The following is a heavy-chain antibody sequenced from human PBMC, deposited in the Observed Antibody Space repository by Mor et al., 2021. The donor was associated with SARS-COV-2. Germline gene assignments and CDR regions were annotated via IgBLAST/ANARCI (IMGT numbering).Heavy chain of an antibody. Sequence: TKYNPSLKSRVTMSVDTSKNQFSLKLSSVTAADTAVYYCARDNYYDSRGAYFDLWGRGTLVTVSS. V-gene: IGHV4-4*06. D-gene: IGHD3-22*01. CDR3: ARDNYYDSRGAYFDL. CDR2: T. J-gene: IGHJ2*01.